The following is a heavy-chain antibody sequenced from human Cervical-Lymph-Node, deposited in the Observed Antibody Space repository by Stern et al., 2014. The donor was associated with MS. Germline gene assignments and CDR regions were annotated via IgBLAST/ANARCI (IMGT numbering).Heavy chain of an antibody. D-gene: IGHD1-26*01. CDR1: GGSISSYY. V-gene: IGHV4-59*01. CDR2: IFYNGST. Sequence: VQLEESGPGLVRPSETLSLTCTVSGGSISSYYWSWIRQPPGKGLEWLGYIFYNGSTTYNPSLKSRVTISVDTSKNQFSLKLRSVTAADTAVYYCAKDNSLGIKGGDWFDPWGQGALVTVSS. CDR3: AKDNSLGIKGGDWFDP. J-gene: IGHJ5*02.